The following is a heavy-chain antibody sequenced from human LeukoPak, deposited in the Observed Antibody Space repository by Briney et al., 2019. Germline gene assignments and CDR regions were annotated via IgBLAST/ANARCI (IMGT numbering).Heavy chain of an antibody. CDR3: AAAHYSNYDTLGAFDI. CDR1: GFTFTSSA. J-gene: IGHJ3*02. Sequence: ASVKVSCKASGFTFTSSAVQWVRQARGQRLEWIGWIVVGSGNTNYAQKFQERVTITRDMSTSTAYMELSSLRSEDTAVYYCAAAHYSNYDTLGAFDIWGQGTMVTVSS. D-gene: IGHD4-11*01. V-gene: IGHV1-58*01. CDR2: IVVGSGNT.